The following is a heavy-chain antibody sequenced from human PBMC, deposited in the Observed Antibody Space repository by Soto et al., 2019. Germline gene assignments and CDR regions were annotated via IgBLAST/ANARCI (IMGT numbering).Heavy chain of an antibody. D-gene: IGHD3-9*01. V-gene: IGHV2-26*01. Sequence: QVTLKESGPALVKPTETLTLTCTVSGFSLTTGKMGVSWIRQPPGKALEWLAHIFSDNERSYSTSLQGRLTISKDTSGSQVGLSMTNVDPVDTATYYCARMKVDSYQFYYAMDVWGQGTTVTVSS. J-gene: IGHJ6*02. CDR3: ARMKVDSYQFYYAMDV. CDR1: GFSLTTGKMG. CDR2: IFSDNER.